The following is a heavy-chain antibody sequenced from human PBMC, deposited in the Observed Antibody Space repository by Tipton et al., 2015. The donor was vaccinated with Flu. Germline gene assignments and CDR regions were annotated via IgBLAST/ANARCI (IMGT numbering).Heavy chain of an antibody. CDR3: ARRDYSNYVSEPKNWFDS. J-gene: IGHJ5*01. V-gene: IGHV4-38-2*01. CDR2: VHQTGST. CDR1: GYSISNDYC. D-gene: IGHD4-11*01. Sequence: LRLSCAISGYSISNDYCWDWIRQPPGKGLEWIGNVHQTGSTYYNPSLRSRVTITVDRPKNHFSLRLTSVTAADTAVYYCARRDYSNYVSEPKNWFDSWGQGTLVTVSS.